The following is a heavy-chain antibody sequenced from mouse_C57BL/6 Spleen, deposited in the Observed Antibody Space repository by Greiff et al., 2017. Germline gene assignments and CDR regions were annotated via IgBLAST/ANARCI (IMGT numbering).Heavy chain of an antibody. J-gene: IGHJ4*01. CDR3: ARDRAYYSNIYAMDY. CDR1: GYSITSGYY. V-gene: IGHV3-6*01. Sequence: VQLKESGPGLVKPSQSLSLTCSVTGYSITSGYYWNWIRQFPGKKLEWMGYISYDGSNNYNPSIKNRISITRDKSKNPFCMKLKSVTTEDTATYYCARDRAYYSNIYAMDYWGQGTSVTVSS. D-gene: IGHD2-5*01. CDR2: ISYDGSN.